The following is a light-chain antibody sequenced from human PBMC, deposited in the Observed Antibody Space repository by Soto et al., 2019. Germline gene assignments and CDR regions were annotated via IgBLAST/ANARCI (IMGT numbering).Light chain of an antibody. Sequence: DIQMTQSPSSLSASVGDRVTITCRASQGIRNALGWYQQKPGKAPKRLIYAASSLQSGVPSRSSGSVSGTEFTLTISSLQPEDFATYYCLQHNSYPYTFGQGTKLEIK. CDR3: LQHNSYPYT. CDR2: AAS. J-gene: IGKJ2*01. V-gene: IGKV1-17*01. CDR1: QGIRNA.